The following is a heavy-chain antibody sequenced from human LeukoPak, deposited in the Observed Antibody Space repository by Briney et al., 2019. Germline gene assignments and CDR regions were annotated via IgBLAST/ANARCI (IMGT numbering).Heavy chain of an antibody. CDR3: RGGHIDFAV. J-gene: IGHJ1*01. D-gene: IGHD3-9*01. CDR1: GFTFSAYG. V-gene: IGHV3-30*03. CDR2: VSFDGTKK. Sequence: GRSLRLSCAAAGFTFSAYGIHWVRQAPGKGLEWLAVVSFDGTKKFYADSVKGRFSISRDNSKNTAYLQMNSLKRDDTAMYYCRGGHIDFAVWGQGTRVTVSS.